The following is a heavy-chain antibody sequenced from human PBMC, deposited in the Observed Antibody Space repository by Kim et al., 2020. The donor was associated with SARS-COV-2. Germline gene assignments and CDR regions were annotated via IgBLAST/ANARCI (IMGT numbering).Heavy chain of an antibody. V-gene: IGHV3-23*01. CDR3: AKAIAVAGTPFDY. CDR1: GFTFSSYA. CDR2: ISGSGGRT. J-gene: IGHJ4*02. D-gene: IGHD6-19*01. Sequence: GGSLRLSCAASGFTFSSYAMSWVRQAPGTGMEWVSAISGSGGRTYYADSVKGRFTIYRDNSKNTLYLQMTSLRAEDTAVYYCAKAIAVAGTPFDYWGQGTLVTVSS.